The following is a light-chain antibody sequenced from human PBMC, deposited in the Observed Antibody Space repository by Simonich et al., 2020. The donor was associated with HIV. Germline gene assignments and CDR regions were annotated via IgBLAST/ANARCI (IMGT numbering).Light chain of an antibody. V-gene: IGKV3D-20*01. J-gene: IGKJ2*01. CDR2: DAS. CDR3: QQYNNWYT. Sequence: EIVLTQSPGTLSLSPGERATLSCRARQSVSSSYLAWYQQKPGLAPRLLIYDASSRATGITDRFSGSGSGTDFTLTISRLEPEDFAVYYCQQYNNWYTFGQGTKLEIK. CDR1: QSVSSSY.